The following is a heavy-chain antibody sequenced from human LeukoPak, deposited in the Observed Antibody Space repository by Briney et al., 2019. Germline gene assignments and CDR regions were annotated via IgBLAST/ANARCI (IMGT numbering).Heavy chain of an antibody. V-gene: IGHV4-59*12. CDR3: ATDYYDSSGHVQH. Sequence: SETLSLTCSVSGGSIFADYWSWIRQPPGKGLEWIGYIYYSGSANYNPSLKSRITISVDTSKNQFSLKLSSVTAADTAVYYCATDYYDSSGHVQHWGQGTLVTVSS. CDR2: IYYSGSA. CDR1: GGSIFADY. J-gene: IGHJ1*01. D-gene: IGHD3-22*01.